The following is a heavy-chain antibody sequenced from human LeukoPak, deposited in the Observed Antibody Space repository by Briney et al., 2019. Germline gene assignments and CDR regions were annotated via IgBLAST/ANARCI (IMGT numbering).Heavy chain of an antibody. Sequence: SETLSLTCTVSGGSISSYYWSWIRQPPGKGLEWIGYIYYSGSTNYNPSLKSRVTISVDTSKNQFSLKLSSVTAADTAVYYCARGGLRFLEWLSLVSDAFDIWGQGTMVTVSS. CDR2: IYYSGST. CDR3: ARGGLRFLEWLSLVSDAFDI. CDR1: GGSISSYY. D-gene: IGHD3-3*01. V-gene: IGHV4-59*08. J-gene: IGHJ3*02.